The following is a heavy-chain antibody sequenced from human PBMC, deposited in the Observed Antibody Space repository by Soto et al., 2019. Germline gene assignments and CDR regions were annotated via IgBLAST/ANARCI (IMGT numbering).Heavy chain of an antibody. V-gene: IGHV3-30*18. CDR3: AKDAGSTEYFFAS. CDR2: ISHDGSNT. CDR1: GFTFRTYA. Sequence: VQVVESGGGVVQPGRSLRLSCAASGFTFRTYAMHWVRQAPGKGLEWVAVISHDGSNTDYGDSVKGRFTISRDNSESTLSLQMNSLRPEDTGVYYCAKDAGSTEYFFASWGQGTLVSVSS. J-gene: IGHJ4*02.